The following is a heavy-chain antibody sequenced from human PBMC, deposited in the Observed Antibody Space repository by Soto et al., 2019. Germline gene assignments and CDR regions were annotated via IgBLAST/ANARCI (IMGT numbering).Heavy chain of an antibody. J-gene: IGHJ5*02. CDR1: GGSVSSGSYY. V-gene: IGHV4-61*01. Sequence: QVQLQESGPGLVKPSETLSLTCTVSGGSVSSGSYYWSWIRQPPGKGLEWIGYIYYSGSTNYNPSLKCRVTISVDTSKNQFSLKLSSVTAADTAVYYCARDKGYCSSTSCYPSWFDPWGQGTLVTVSS. CDR3: ARDKGYCSSTSCYPSWFDP. D-gene: IGHD2-2*01. CDR2: IYYSGST.